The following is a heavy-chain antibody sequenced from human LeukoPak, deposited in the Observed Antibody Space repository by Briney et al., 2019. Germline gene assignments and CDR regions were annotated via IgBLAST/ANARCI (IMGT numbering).Heavy chain of an antibody. Sequence: PGGSLRLSCAASGFTFSSYAMSWVRQAPGKGLEWVSSISGSGSYIYYADSVKGRFTIPRDNAKNSLYLQMNSLRAEDTAVYYCAREYGGNAEPNWFDPWGQGTLVTVSS. CDR1: GFTFSSYA. J-gene: IGHJ5*02. CDR2: ISGSGSYI. V-gene: IGHV3-21*01. D-gene: IGHD4-23*01. CDR3: AREYGGNAEPNWFDP.